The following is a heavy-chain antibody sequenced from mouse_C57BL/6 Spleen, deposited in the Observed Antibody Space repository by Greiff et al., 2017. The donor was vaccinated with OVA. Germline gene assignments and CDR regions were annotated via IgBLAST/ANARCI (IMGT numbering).Heavy chain of an antibody. CDR2: IYPGSGST. Sequence: QVQLKQPGAELVKPGASVKMSCKASGYTFTSYWITWVKQRPGQGLEWIGDIYPGSGSTNYNEKFKSKATLTVDTSSSTAYMQLSSLTSEDSAVYYCARKVDITTVHFDYWGQGTTLTVSS. J-gene: IGHJ2*01. V-gene: IGHV1-55*01. CDR1: GYTFTSYW. D-gene: IGHD1-1*01. CDR3: ARKVDITTVHFDY.